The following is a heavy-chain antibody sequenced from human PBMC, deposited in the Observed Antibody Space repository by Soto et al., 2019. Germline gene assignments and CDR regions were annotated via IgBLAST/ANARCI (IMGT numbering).Heavy chain of an antibody. J-gene: IGHJ4*02. V-gene: IGHV3-11*01. CDR1: GFIFSDYY. CDR3: ARDRGYYDSSGYFDY. CDR2: ISSSDNII. Sequence: GGSLRLSCAASGFIFSDYYMSWIRQAPGKGLEWISYISSSDNIIYYADSVKGRFTISRDNAKNSLYLQMNSLRAEDTAVYYCARDRGYYDSSGYFDYWGQGTLVTVS. D-gene: IGHD3-22*01.